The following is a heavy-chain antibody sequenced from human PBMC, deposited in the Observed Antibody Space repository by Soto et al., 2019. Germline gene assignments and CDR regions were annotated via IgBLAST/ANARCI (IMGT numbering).Heavy chain of an antibody. CDR1: GFTFSSYG. CDR3: ARDVPATAALLWDY. CDR2: ISYDGSNK. Sequence: GGSLRLSCAASGFTFSSYGMHWVRQAPGKGLEWVAVISYDGSNKYYADSVKGRFTISRDNSKNTLYLQMNSLRAEDTAVYYCARDVPATAALLWDYWGQGTLVTVSS. J-gene: IGHJ4*02. D-gene: IGHD2-21*01. V-gene: IGHV3-30*03.